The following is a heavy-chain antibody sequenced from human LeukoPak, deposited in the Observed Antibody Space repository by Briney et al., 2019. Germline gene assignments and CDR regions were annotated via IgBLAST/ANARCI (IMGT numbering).Heavy chain of an antibody. J-gene: IGHJ6*03. CDR2: ISAYNGNT. CDR1: GYTFTSYG. D-gene: IGHD3-22*01. V-gene: IGHV1-18*01. Sequence: ASVKVSCKASGYTFTSYGISWVRQAPGQGLEWMGWISAYNGNTNYAQKLQGRVTMTTDTSTSTAYMELRSLRSDDTAVYYCARRVKDDSSGYYYLYYYYMDVWGKGTTVTVSS. CDR3: ARRVKDDSSGYYYLYYYYMDV.